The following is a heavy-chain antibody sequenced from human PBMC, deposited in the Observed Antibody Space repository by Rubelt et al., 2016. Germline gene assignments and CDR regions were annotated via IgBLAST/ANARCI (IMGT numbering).Heavy chain of an antibody. V-gene: IGHV3-21*01. Sequence: EVQLVESGGGLVQPGGSLRLSCAASGFSFSRAWMNWVRQAPGQGLEWVSSISSSSSYIYYADSVKGRFTNSRDNAKKSQYLQMNSLRAEDTAVYYCAREGSWGLVQHWGQGTLVTVSS. D-gene: IGHD6-13*01. CDR2: ISSSSSYI. J-gene: IGHJ1*01. CDR1: GFSFSRAW. CDR3: AREGSWGLVQH.